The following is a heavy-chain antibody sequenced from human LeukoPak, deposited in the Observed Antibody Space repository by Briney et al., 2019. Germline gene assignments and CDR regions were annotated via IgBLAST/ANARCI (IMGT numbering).Heavy chain of an antibody. J-gene: IGHJ4*02. D-gene: IGHD3-10*01. CDR3: ATDRGYEEFRFDY. Sequence: ASVKVSCKASGYTFTSYYMHWVRQAAGQGLEWRGIINPSVSSTSYAQKFQGRVTMTGDTSTSTIYMELSSLRSEDTAVYYCATDRGYEEFRFDYWGQGTLVTVSS. CDR2: INPSVSST. CDR1: GYTFTSYY. V-gene: IGHV1-46*01.